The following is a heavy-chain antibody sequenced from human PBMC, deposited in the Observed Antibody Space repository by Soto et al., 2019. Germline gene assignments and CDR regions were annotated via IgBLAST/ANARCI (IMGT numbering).Heavy chain of an antibody. CDR1: GYSFTSYW. V-gene: IGHV5-51*01. D-gene: IGHD5-12*01. CDR3: ARRHSGYMEGYYYYGMDV. Sequence: GESLKISCKGSGYSFTSYWIGWVRQMPGKGLEWMGIIYPGDSDTRYSPSFQGQVTISADKSISTAYLQWSSLKASDTAMYYCARRHSGYMEGYYYYGMDVWGQGTTVT. J-gene: IGHJ6*02. CDR2: IYPGDSDT.